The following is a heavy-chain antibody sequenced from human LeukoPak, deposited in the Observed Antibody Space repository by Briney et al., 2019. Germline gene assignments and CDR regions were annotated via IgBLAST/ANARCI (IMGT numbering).Heavy chain of an antibody. CDR3: ARDRTVEYYYGMDV. J-gene: IGHJ6*02. CDR1: GFTFSSYA. D-gene: IGHD6-19*01. Sequence: SGGSLRLSCAASGFTFSSYAMHWVRQAPGKGLEWVAVISYDGSNKYYADSVKGRFTISRDNSKNTLYLQMNSLRAEDTAVYYCARDRTVEYYYGMDVWGQGTTVTVSS. CDR2: ISYDGSNK. V-gene: IGHV3-30-3*01.